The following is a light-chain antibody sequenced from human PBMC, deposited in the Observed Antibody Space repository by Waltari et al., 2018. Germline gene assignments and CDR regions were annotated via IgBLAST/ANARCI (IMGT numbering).Light chain of an antibody. CDR1: RSNTGSNS. Sequence: QSVLTPLPSASGTPGQRVPIFCSGRRSNTGSNSVNWYQQLPGTAPKLLMYGNDQRPSGVPDRFSGSKSGTSASLAISGLQSEDDADYYCEAWDDSLNGPVFGGGTKLTVL. V-gene: IGLV1-44*01. J-gene: IGLJ2*01. CDR2: GND. CDR3: EAWDDSLNGPV.